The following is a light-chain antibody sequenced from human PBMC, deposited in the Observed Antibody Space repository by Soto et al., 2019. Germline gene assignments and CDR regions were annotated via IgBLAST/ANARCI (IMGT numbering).Light chain of an antibody. J-gene: IGLJ3*02. Sequence: QSVLTQPPSVSGTSGQTVTISCSGGTSNVGTNYVYWFQQFPGTAPKLLIYQNDQRPSGVPERFSGSKSGTSASLAINGLRPEDEADYYCAGWDESLTGVFGGGTKLTVL. CDR3: AGWDESLTGV. V-gene: IGLV1-47*01. CDR1: TSNVGTNY. CDR2: QND.